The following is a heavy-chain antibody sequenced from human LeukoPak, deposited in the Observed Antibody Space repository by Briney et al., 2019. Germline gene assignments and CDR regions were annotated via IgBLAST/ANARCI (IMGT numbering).Heavy chain of an antibody. CDR2: IIPIFGTA. V-gene: IGHV1-69*13. Sequence: SVKVSCKASGGTFSSYAISWVRQAPGQGLEWMGGIIPIFGTANYAQKFQGRVTITADESTSTAYMELSSLRSEDTAVYYCAGSTTELLPLYYYYYMDVWGKGTTVTVSS. CDR3: AGSTTELLPLYYYYYMDV. D-gene: IGHD1-26*01. CDR1: GGTFSSYA. J-gene: IGHJ6*03.